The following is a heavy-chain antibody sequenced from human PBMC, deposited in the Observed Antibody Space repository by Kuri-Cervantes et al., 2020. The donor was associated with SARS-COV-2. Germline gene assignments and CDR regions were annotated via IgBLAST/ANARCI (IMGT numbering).Heavy chain of an antibody. CDR1: GGSISSYY. Sequence: SETLSLTCTVSGGSISSYYWSWIRQPPGRGLEWIGYIYYSGSTNYNPSLKSRVTISVDTSKNQFSLKLSSVTAADTAVYYCARLNDFWSGYPYSMDVWGQGTTVTVSS. V-gene: IGHV4-59*12. D-gene: IGHD3-3*01. J-gene: IGHJ6*02. CDR3: ARLNDFWSGYPYSMDV. CDR2: IYYSGST.